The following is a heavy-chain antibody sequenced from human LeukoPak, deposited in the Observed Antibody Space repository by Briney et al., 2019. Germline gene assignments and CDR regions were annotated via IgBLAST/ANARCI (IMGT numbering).Heavy chain of an antibody. CDR1: GFTFSSYG. J-gene: IGHJ4*02. D-gene: IGHD2-15*01. V-gene: IGHV3-30*02. CDR3: ARALGYCSGGSCSMIDY. Sequence: GGSLRLSCAASGFTFSSYGMHWVRQAPGKGLEWVTFIRYDGSNKYYADSVKGRFTISRDNSKNTLYLQMNSLRAEDTAVYYCARALGYCSGGSCSMIDYWGQGTLVTVSS. CDR2: IRYDGSNK.